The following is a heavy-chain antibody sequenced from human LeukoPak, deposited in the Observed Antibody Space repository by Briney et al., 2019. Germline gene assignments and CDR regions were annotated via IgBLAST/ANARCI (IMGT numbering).Heavy chain of an antibody. J-gene: IGHJ3*02. Sequence: GGSLRLSCAASGFTFDDYAMHWVRQAPGKGLEWVSLISWDGGSTYYADSVKGRFTISRDNSKNSLYLQMNSLRAEDTALYYCAKTFSSTVTYDAFDIWGQGTMVTVPS. CDR2: ISWDGGST. CDR3: AKTFSSTVTYDAFDI. CDR1: GFTFDDYA. D-gene: IGHD4-11*01. V-gene: IGHV3-43D*03.